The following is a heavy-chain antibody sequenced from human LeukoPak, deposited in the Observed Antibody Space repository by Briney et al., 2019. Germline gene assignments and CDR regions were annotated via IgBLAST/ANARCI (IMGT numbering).Heavy chain of an antibody. CDR3: AREEWELLKEGWFDP. Sequence: SVTLSLTCTVSGGSISSYYWSWIRQPAGKGLEWIGRIYTSGSTNYNPSLKIRVTISVDKSKNQFSLKLSSVTAADTAVYYCAREEWELLKEGWFDPWGQGTLVTVSS. CDR1: GGSISSYY. D-gene: IGHD1-26*01. V-gene: IGHV4-4*07. CDR2: IYTSGST. J-gene: IGHJ5*02.